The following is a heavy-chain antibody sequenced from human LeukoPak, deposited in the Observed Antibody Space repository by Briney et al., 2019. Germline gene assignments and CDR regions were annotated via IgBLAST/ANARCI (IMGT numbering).Heavy chain of an antibody. V-gene: IGHV4-34*01. D-gene: IGHD6-13*01. CDR3: ARVGIAAAGVGFDY. CDR1: GGSFSGYY. Sequence: PSETLSLTCAVYGGSFSGYYWSWIRQPPGKGLEWIGEINHSGSTNYNPSLKSRVTISVDTSKNQFSLKLSSVTAADTAVYFCARVGIAAAGVGFDYWGQGTLVTVSS. J-gene: IGHJ4*02. CDR2: INHSGST.